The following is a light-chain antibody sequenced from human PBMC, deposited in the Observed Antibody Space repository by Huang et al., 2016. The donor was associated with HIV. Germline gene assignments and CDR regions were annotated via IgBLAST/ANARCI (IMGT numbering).Light chain of an antibody. CDR3: QQRSNWPPFT. J-gene: IGKJ3*01. Sequence: EILLTKSPATLSLSPGERATLSCKASQKINTYLAWYQQKPGQAPRLLIYDASTRAPDTPARFRGSGSGTDFTLTITNLEPEDFAVYFCQQRSNWPPFTFGPGTKVDRK. CDR1: QKINTY. V-gene: IGKV3-11*01. CDR2: DAS.